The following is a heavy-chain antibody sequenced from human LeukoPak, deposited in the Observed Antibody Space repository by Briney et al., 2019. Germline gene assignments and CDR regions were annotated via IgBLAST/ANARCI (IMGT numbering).Heavy chain of an antibody. CDR1: GFTFSSYA. D-gene: IGHD5-18*01. V-gene: IGHV3-30-3*02. CDR2: ISYDGSNK. Sequence: GRSLRLSCAASGFTFSSYAMHWVRQAPGKGLEWVAVISYDGSNKYYADSVKGRFTISRDNSRDMLFLQMSSLRAEDTALYYCAKSLSRGYTEDWGQGTQVTVSS. J-gene: IGHJ4*02. CDR3: AKSLSRGYTED.